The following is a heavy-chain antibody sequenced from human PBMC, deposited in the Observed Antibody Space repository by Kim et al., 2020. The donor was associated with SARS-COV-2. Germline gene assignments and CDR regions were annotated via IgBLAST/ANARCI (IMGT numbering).Heavy chain of an antibody. CDR3: ATHPYGITGNPFYI. CDR2: MHYGGST. J-gene: IGHJ3*02. D-gene: IGHD3-10*01. CDR1: GDSIRSRAYY. V-gene: IGHV4-39*02. Sequence: SETLSLTCTVSGDSIRSRAYYWDWIRQPPGKGLEWIGSMHYGGSTSYNPSLRSRVTISGDTSKNYFSLNLNSVTAADTAVYYCATHPYGITGNPFYIWG.